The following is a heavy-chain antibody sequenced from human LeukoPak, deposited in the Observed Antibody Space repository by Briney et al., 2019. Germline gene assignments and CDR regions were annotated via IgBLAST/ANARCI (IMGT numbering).Heavy chain of an antibody. CDR2: IYYSGST. Sequence: PSETLSLTCTVSGGSISSYYWSWIRQPPGKGLEWIGYIYYSGSTNYNPSLKSRVTISVDTSKNQFSLNLTSVTAADSVVYYCARYFGAGSYYFDFWGQGTLVTVSS. V-gene: IGHV4-59*12. CDR3: ARYFGAGSYYFDF. D-gene: IGHD3-10*01. CDR1: GGSISSYY. J-gene: IGHJ4*02.